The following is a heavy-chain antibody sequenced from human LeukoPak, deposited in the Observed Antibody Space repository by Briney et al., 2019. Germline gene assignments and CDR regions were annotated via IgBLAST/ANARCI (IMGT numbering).Heavy chain of an antibody. D-gene: IGHD4-17*01. V-gene: IGHV3-49*04. CDR3: TRDYGDYKGDY. Sequence: GGSLRLSCTGSGFTFGDYAVIWARQAPGRGLEWVGFIRSKAYGGTTEYAASVKGRFTISRDDSKSIAYLQMDSLKTEDAAVYYCTRDYGDYKGDYWGQGTLVTVSS. CDR2: IRSKAYGGTT. J-gene: IGHJ4*02. CDR1: GFTFGDYA.